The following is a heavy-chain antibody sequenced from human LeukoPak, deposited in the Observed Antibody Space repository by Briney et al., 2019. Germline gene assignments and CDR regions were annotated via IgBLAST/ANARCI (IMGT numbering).Heavy chain of an antibody. V-gene: IGHV3-11*01. CDR2: ISSSGSTI. D-gene: IGHD2-2*01. CDR3: AREERIYCSSTSCPGYFDY. J-gene: IGHJ4*02. Sequence: GSLRLSCAASGFTFSDYYMSWIRQAPGKGLEWVSYISSSGSTIYYADSVKGRFTISRDNAKNSLYLQMNSLRAEDTAVYYCAREERIYCSSTSCPGYFDYWAREPWSPSPQ. CDR1: GFTFSDYY.